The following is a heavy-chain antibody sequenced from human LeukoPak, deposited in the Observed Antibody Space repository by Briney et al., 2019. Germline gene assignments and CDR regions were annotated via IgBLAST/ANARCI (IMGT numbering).Heavy chain of an antibody. CDR1: GYTFTGYY. CDR2: INPNSGGT. Sequence: ASVKVSCKASGYTFTGYYMHWVRQAPGQGLEWMGWINPNSGGTNYAQKFQGRVTMTRDTSISTAYMELSRLRSDDTAVYYCARDGIAVAGLSYYYYGMDVWGQGTTVTGSS. V-gene: IGHV1-2*02. D-gene: IGHD6-19*01. CDR3: ARDGIAVAGLSYYYYGMDV. J-gene: IGHJ6*02.